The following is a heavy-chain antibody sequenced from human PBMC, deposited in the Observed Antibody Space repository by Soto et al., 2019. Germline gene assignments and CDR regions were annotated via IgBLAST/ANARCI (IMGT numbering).Heavy chain of an antibody. Sequence: QVQLVQSGAEVKKPGASVKVSCKASGYTFTSYGISWVRQAPGQGLERMGWISAYNGNTNYAQKLQGRVTMTTDTSTSTDYMELRSLRSDDTAVYYCARGEATVTNYYYGMDVWGQGTTVTVSS. D-gene: IGHD4-17*01. CDR3: ARGEATVTNYYYGMDV. CDR1: GYTFTSYG. CDR2: ISAYNGNT. J-gene: IGHJ6*02. V-gene: IGHV1-18*01.